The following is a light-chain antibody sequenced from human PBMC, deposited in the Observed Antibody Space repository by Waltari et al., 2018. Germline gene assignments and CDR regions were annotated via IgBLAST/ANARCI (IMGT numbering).Light chain of an antibody. CDR1: QSVTRA. Sequence: EIVLTQSPGTLSLSPGESATLSCRTSQSVTRALAWYQQKPGQAPRLLIYGASNRATVTPDRCSGSGYGTAFSLTITRLGPEAFAVYCCQHYLRLPVTFVQGPKVEVK. J-gene: IGKJ1*01. CDR2: GAS. V-gene: IGKV3-20*01. CDR3: QHYLRLPVT.